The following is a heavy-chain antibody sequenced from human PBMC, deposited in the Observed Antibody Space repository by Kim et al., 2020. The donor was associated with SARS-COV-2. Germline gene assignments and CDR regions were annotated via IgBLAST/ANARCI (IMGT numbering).Heavy chain of an antibody. CDR2: IYYSGST. CDR1: GGSISSSSYY. Sequence: SQTLSLTCTVSGGSISSSSYYWGWIRQPPGKGLEWIGSIYYSGSTYYNPSLKSRVTISVDTSKNQFSLKLSSVTAADTAVYYCARLQLARDYYYYGMDVW. CDR3: ARLQLARDYYYYGMDV. J-gene: IGHJ6*01. V-gene: IGHV4-39*01. D-gene: IGHD5-18*01.